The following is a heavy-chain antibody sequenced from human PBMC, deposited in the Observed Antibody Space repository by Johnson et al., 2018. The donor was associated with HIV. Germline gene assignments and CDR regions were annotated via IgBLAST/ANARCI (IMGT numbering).Heavy chain of an antibody. CDR1: GFTFSSYA. CDR2: ISSNGGST. V-gene: IGHV3-64*01. J-gene: IGHJ3*02. Sequence: MLLVESGGGLVQPGGSLRLSCAASGFTFSSYAMHWVRQAPGKGLEYVSAISSNGGSTYYANSVKGRFTISRDNSKNTLYLQMGSLRAEDTAVYYCAREGVGVNAFDIWGQGTMVTVSS. D-gene: IGHD1-26*01. CDR3: AREGVGVNAFDI.